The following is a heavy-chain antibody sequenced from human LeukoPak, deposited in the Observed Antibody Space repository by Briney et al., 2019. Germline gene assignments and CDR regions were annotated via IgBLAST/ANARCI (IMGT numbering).Heavy chain of an antibody. D-gene: IGHD6-19*01. CDR3: ARDTSGHYIFDL. CDR1: GGSIGSGGHY. Sequence: SETLSLTCTVSGGSIGSGGHYWSWIRQHPGKGLEWIGYIYNSRRSYYNPSLKSRVTMSLDTSKSQFSLSLTSLTAADTAVYYCARDTSGHYIFDLWGQEPLHPVSS. V-gene: IGHV4-31*03. J-gene: IGHJ4*02. CDR2: IYNSRRS.